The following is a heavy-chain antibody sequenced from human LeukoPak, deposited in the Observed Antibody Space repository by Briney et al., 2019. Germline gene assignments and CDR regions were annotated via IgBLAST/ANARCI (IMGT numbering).Heavy chain of an antibody. D-gene: IGHD6-6*01. CDR2: ISPDGSST. Sequence: GGSLKLSCAASGFTFSNYWMHWVRQGPGKGLVWVSRISPDGSSTTYADSVKGRFIISRDNAQNTVYLQMSSLRLEDTAVYYCAREYSSSSGRAFDYWGQGTLVTASS. J-gene: IGHJ4*02. CDR3: AREYSSSSGRAFDY. CDR1: GFTFSNYW. V-gene: IGHV3-74*01.